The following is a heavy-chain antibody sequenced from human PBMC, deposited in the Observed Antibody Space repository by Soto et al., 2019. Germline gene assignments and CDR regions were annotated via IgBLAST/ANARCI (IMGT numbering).Heavy chain of an antibody. CDR3: VKDEGIEAMDV. V-gene: IGHV3-21*01. J-gene: IGHJ6*02. CDR2: ITSSGSYV. CDR1: GFTFSRNT. D-gene: IGHD3-3*02. Sequence: EVQLVESGGGLVKPGGSLRLSCVTSGFTFSRNTMNWVRQAPGKGLEWVASITSSGSYVYYADSVKGRFSASRDNANNSLSLQMNSLRPDDTAVYFCVKDEGIEAMDVWGQGTTGSVSS.